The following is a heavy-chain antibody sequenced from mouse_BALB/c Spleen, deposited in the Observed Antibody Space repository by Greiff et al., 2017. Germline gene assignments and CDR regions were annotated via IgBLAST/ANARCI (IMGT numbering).Heavy chain of an antibody. CDR2: INSNGGST. CDR3: ARGVDY. V-gene: IGHV5-6-3*01. CDR1: GFTFSSYG. Sequence: EVQLQESGGGLVQPGGSLKLSCAASGFTFSSYGMSWVRQTPDKRLELVATINSNGGSTYYPDSVKGRFTISRDNAKNTLYLQMSSLKSEDTAMYYCARGVDYWGQGTTLTVSS. J-gene: IGHJ2*01.